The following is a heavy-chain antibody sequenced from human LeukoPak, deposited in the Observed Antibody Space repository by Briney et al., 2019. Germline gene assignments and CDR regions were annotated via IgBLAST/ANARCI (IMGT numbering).Heavy chain of an antibody. V-gene: IGHV4-59*08. CDR3: ARHLSPIYYYYYYGMDV. J-gene: IGHJ6*02. D-gene: IGHD5-24*01. Sequence: PSETLSITCTVSCGFISSYYCSWIRQPPRRGLEWIVYIYYSGSTNYNPSLKSRFTISVDTSKNQFSLKLSSVTAADTAVYYCARHLSPIYYYYYYGMDVWGQGTTVTVSS. CDR1: CGFISSYY. CDR2: IYYSGST.